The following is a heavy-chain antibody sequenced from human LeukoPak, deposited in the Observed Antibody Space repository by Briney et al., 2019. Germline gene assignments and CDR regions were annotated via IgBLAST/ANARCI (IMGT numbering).Heavy chain of an antibody. CDR1: GYSISSGYY. D-gene: IGHD3-3*01. CDR2: IYHSGST. J-gene: IGHJ5*02. Sequence: SETLSLTCAVSGYSISSGYYWGWIRQPPGKGLEWIGSIYHSGSTYYNPSLKSRVTISVDTSKNQFSLKLSSVTAADTAVYYCARGNTIFGVVIFPSGFDPWGQVTLVTFSS. V-gene: IGHV4-38-2*01. CDR3: ARGNTIFGVVIFPSGFDP.